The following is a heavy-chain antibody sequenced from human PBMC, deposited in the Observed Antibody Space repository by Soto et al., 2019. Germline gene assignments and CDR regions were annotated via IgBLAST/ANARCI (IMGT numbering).Heavy chain of an antibody. Sequence: QVHLVQSGAEVKKPGSSVKVSCKYSGGTFRTESINWVRQAPGQGPEWMGGILPFFGTADYAPRFQGRVTVTAEGATRTVYMELSSLSSQDTAVYFCARGHEYGGNSAAFDARGQGTMVTVSS. J-gene: IGHJ3*01. CDR2: ILPFFGTA. CDR1: GGTFRTES. CDR3: ARGHEYGGNSAAFDA. V-gene: IGHV1-69*13. D-gene: IGHD4-17*01.